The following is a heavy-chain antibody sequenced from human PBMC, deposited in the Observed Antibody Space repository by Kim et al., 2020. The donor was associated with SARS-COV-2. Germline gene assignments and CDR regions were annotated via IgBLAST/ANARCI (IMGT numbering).Heavy chain of an antibody. CDR2: ISGSGGTT. D-gene: IGHD6-19*01. V-gene: IGHV3-23*01. CDR3: AKPPPAYDNGWYTYHFDY. J-gene: IGHJ4*02. Sequence: GGSLGLSCVASGFTFSTYAMNWVRQAPGKGLQWVSTISGSGGTTYYADSVKGRFTISRDNSKSTLYLQMNSLRAEDTAIYYCAKPPPAYDNGWYTYHFDYWGQGSLVTVSS. CDR1: GFTFSTYA.